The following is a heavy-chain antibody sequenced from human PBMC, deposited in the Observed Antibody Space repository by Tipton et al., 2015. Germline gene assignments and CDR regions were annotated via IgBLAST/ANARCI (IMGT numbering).Heavy chain of an antibody. CDR1: GGSVSTSNYY. CDR2: ISYTGNT. D-gene: IGHD3-9*01. Sequence: GLVKPSEILSLTCTVSGGSVSTSNYYWSWIRQPPGKGLEWIGYISYTGNTHYNTSLKSRVTISLDTSKNQFSLKMSSVTAADTAVYFCACHDYDLLTRDYQTVDYWGQGTRVTVSS. J-gene: IGHJ4*02. CDR3: ACHDYDLLTRDYQTVDY. V-gene: IGHV4-61*01.